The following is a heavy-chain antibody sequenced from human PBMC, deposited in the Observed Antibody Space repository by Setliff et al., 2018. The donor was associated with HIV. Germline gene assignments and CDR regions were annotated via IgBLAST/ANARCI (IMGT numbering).Heavy chain of an antibody. CDR1: GYTFTSYG. Sequence: ASVKVSCKASGYTFTSYGISWVRQAPGQGLEWVGWISAYNGNTNYAQKLQGRVTMTTDTSTSTAYMELRSLRSDDTAVYYCAREVRVAVAEVFDYWGQGTLVTAPQ. D-gene: IGHD6-19*01. V-gene: IGHV1-18*01. J-gene: IGHJ4*02. CDR3: AREVRVAVAEVFDY. CDR2: ISAYNGNT.